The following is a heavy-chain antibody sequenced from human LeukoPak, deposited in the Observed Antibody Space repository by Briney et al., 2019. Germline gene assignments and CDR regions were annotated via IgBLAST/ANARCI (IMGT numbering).Heavy chain of an antibody. CDR1: GYTFTSYA. CDR2: INTNTGNP. V-gene: IGHV7-4-1*02. J-gene: IGHJ4*02. CDR3: ARDTPTYYYDSSGFAD. D-gene: IGHD3-22*01. Sequence: ASVKVSCKASGYTFTSYAMNWVRQAPGQGLEWMGWINTNTGNPTYAQGFTGRFVFSLDTSVSTAYLQISSLKAEDTAVYYCARDTPTYYYDSSGFADWGQGTLVTVSS.